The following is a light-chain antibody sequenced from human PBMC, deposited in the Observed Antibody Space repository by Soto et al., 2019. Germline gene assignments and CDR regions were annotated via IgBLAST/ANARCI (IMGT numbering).Light chain of an antibody. CDR1: QSVSSSY. CDR3: QQYGSPTWT. CDR2: GAS. Sequence: PGERVTLSCRASQSVSSSYLTWYQQKPGQAPRLLIYGASTRATSIPARFSGSGSGTDFTLTISSLQPEDFAVYYCQQYGSPTWTFGQGTKVEIK. V-gene: IGKV3-20*01. J-gene: IGKJ1*01.